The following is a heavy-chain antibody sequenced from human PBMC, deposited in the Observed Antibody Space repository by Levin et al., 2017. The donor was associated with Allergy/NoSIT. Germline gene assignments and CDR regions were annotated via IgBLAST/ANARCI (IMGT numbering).Heavy chain of an antibody. CDR3: ARGACASASCLDS. D-gene: IGHD2-15*01. CDR2: INTDGSDT. Sequence: GESLKISCAASGFAFNTKWMHWVRQAPGKGLVWVAHINTDGSDTNYADSVKGRFTISRDNAKTVLFLQMNSLRADDTAVYYCARGACASASCLDSWGQGTLVTVSS. V-gene: IGHV3-74*01. CDR1: GFAFNTKW. J-gene: IGHJ5*01.